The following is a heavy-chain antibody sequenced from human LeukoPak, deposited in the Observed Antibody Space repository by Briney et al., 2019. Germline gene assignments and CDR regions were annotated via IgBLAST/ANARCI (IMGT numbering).Heavy chain of an antibody. CDR2: ISSSSSTI. CDR1: GFTFTSYS. D-gene: IGHD2-15*01. J-gene: IGHJ4*02. CDR3: ARDSCSGGSCYIDY. V-gene: IGHV3-48*01. Sequence: GGSLRPSCAASGFTFTSYSINWVRQAPGKGLEWVSYISSSSSTIYYADSVKGRFTISRDNAKNSLYLQMNSLRAEDTAVYYCARDSCSGGSCYIDYWGQGTLVTVSS.